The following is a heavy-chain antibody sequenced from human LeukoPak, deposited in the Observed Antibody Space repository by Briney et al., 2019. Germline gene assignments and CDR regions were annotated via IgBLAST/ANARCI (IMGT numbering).Heavy chain of an antibody. CDR2: INGSGAST. V-gene: IGHV3-23*01. D-gene: IGHD3-9*01. J-gene: IGHJ4*02. CDR1: GFTFSTYG. Sequence: GGSLRLSCAASGFTFSTYGMSWVRQAPGKGLEWVSSINGSGASTYYADSVKGLFTIYRDNSKNTLYLQMNSLRAEDTAVYYCANLHYDILTGYIYYFDYWGQGTLVTVSS. CDR3: ANLHYDILTGYIYYFDY.